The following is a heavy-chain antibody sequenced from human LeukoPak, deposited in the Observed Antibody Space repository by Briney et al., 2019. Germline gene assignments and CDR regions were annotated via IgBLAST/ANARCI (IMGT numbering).Heavy chain of an antibody. D-gene: IGHD6-19*01. CDR2: IYSGGST. CDR1: GFTVSSNY. V-gene: IGHV3-53*01. J-gene: IGHJ3*02. Sequence: GGSLRLSCAASGFTVSSNYMSWVRQAPGKGLEWVSVIYSGGSTYYPDSVKGRFTTSRDNSKNTLYLQMNSLRAEDTAVYYCARSPGAVAADAFDIWGQGTMVTVSS. CDR3: ARSPGAVAADAFDI.